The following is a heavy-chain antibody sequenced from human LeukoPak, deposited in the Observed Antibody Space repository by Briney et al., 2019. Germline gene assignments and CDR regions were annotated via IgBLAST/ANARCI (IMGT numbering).Heavy chain of an antibody. V-gene: IGHV4-4*07. D-gene: IGHD3-10*01. Sequence: PSETLSLTCTVSGDSISSYYWSWIRQPAGKGLEWIGRIYTSGSTNYNPSLKSRVTMSVDTSKNQFSLKLSSVTAADTAVYYCARGIYYYGSGSYSAYYFDYWGQGTLVTVSS. J-gene: IGHJ4*02. CDR1: GDSISSYY. CDR2: IYTSGST. CDR3: ARGIYYYGSGSYSAYYFDY.